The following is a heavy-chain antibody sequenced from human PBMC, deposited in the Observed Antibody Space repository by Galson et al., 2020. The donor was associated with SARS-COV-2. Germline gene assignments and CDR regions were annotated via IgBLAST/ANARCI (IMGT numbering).Heavy chain of an antibody. CDR2: INAGNGNT. Sequence: ASVKVSCKASGYTFTTYAMHWVRQDPGQRLEWMGWINAGNGNTKYSQKFQGRVTITRDTSASTAYMELSSLRSEDTAVYYCARGITMVRGLIMFDYYYYYMDVWGKGTTVTVSS. J-gene: IGHJ6*03. V-gene: IGHV1-3*01. D-gene: IGHD3-10*01. CDR3: ARGITMVRGLIMFDYYYYYMDV. CDR1: GYTFTTYA.